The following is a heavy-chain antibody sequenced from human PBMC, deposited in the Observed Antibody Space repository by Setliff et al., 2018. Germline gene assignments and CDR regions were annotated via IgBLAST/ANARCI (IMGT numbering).Heavy chain of an antibody. V-gene: IGHV3-21*04. CDR3: AREARYSYATDY. D-gene: IGHD5-18*01. CDR2: VIQVGSG. J-gene: IGHJ4*02. CDR1: GFTFRDYS. Sequence: PGGSLRLSCATSGFTFRDYSMVWVRQVPGKGLEWVAGVIQVGSGVYADSVKGRSTISRDNAKNSLYLQMNSLRAADTAVYYCAREARYSYATDYWGPGTLVTVSS.